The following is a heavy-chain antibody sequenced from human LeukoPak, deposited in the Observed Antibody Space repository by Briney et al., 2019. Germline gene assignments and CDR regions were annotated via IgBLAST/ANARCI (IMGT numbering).Heavy chain of an antibody. J-gene: IGHJ4*02. CDR3: ARDLFGGPGSYGVNFDY. CDR1: GFTFSSYA. Sequence: GRSLRLSCAASGFTFSSYAMHWVRQAPGKGLEWVAVISYDGSNKYYADSVKGRFTISRDNSKNTLYLQMNSLRAEDTAVYYCARDLFGGPGSYGVNFDYWGQGTLVTVSS. D-gene: IGHD3-10*01. CDR2: ISYDGSNK. V-gene: IGHV3-30*04.